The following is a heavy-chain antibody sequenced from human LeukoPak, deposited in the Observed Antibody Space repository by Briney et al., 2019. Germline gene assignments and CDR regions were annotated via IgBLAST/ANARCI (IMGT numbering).Heavy chain of an antibody. D-gene: IGHD3-22*01. J-gene: IGHJ4*02. CDR1: GGSIRNYY. CDR3: ASLYYYDSSGLIFDY. Sequence: PSETLSLTCTVSGGSIRNYYWSWIRQPPGKGLEWIGYIFYSGSTNYNPSLKSRVTISVDTSKNQFSLKLRSVTAADTAVYYCASLYYYDSSGLIFDYWGQGTLVTVSS. V-gene: IGHV4-59*01. CDR2: IFYSGST.